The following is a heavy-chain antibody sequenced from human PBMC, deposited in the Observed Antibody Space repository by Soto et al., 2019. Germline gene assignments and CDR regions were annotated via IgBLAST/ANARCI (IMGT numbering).Heavy chain of an antibody. CDR1: GGSISRYF. CDR2: IFYAGST. D-gene: IGHD2-21*01. J-gene: IGHJ5*02. V-gene: IGHV4-59*01. CDR3: AHFSDLEWFDP. Sequence: QVQLQESGPGLVRPSETLSLTCTVSGGSISRYFWSWIRQSPGKGLEWIGYIFYAGSTTYNPSLKSRITISIDTSKNQFYRKLSALTAADTAVDYGAHFSDLEWFDPWGQGTLVTVSS.